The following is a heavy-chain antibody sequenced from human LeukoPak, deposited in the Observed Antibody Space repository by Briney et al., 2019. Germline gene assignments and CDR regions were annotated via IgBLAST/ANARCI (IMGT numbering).Heavy chain of an antibody. CDR2: FDPEDGET. CDR1: GYTLTELS. CDR3: SRMRVAATGLGIQAKSKSNYFGLDL. V-gene: IGHV1-24*01. D-gene: IGHD6-13*01. J-gene: IGHJ6*02. Sequence: GASVKVSCKVSGYTLTELSMHWVRQAPGKGLEWMGGFDPEDGETIYAQKFQGRVTISRDTSASTVYMELGSLTSEDTAVYYCSRMRVAATGLGIQAKSKSNYFGLDLWGQGTTVTVSS.